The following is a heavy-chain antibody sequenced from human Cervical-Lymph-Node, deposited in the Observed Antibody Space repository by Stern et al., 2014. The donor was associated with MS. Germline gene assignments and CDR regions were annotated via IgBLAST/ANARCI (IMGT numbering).Heavy chain of an antibody. CDR1: GYDFTGFF. CDR2: LNPNSDDP. V-gene: IGHV1-2*06. D-gene: IGHD2/OR15-2a*01. Sequence: VQLVESGAKMKKPGASVRVSCKASGYDFTGFFIHWVRQVPGQRLEWMGRLNPNSDDPTYAQNFQDRVTLTRDTSIGTAYLELSRLTSADTAVYYCAREAPRIIVGIDFWGQGTPVTVSS. CDR3: AREAPRIIVGIDF. J-gene: IGHJ4*02.